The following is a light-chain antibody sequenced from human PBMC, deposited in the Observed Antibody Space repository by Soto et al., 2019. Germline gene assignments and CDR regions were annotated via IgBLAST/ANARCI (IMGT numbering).Light chain of an antibody. CDR1: SSNIGRNT. Sequence: QSVLTQPPSASGTPGQRVTISCSGSSSNIGRNTVNWYQQLPGTAPKLLIYSNNQRPSRVPDRFSGSKSGTSASLAISGLQSEDEADYYCAAWDDSLNGRVFGGGTKVTVL. CDR2: SNN. CDR3: AAWDDSLNGRV. V-gene: IGLV1-44*01. J-gene: IGLJ3*02.